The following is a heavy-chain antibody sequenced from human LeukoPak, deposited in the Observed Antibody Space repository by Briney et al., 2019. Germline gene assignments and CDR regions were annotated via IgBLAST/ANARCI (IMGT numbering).Heavy chain of an antibody. J-gene: IGHJ2*01. CDR2: INPNSGGT. CDR3: ARADSSGYYGWYFDL. V-gene: IGHV1-2*06. CDR1: GYTFTSYG. Sequence: GASVKVSCTASGYTFTSYGISWVRQAPGQGLEWMGRINPNSGGTNYAQKFQGRVTMTRDTSISTAYMELSRLRSDDTAVYYCARADSSGYYGWYFDLWGRGTLVTVSS. D-gene: IGHD3-22*01.